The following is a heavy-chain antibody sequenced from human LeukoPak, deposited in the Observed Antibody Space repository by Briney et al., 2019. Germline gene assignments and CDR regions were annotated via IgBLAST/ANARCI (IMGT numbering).Heavy chain of an antibody. Sequence: ASVKVSCKASGYTFTSYYMHWVRQAPGQGLEWMGWINPNSGGTNYAQKFQGRVTMTRDTSISTAYMELSRLRSDDTAVYYCARESSIAARLLWYWGQGTLVTVSS. CDR3: ARESSIAARLLWY. V-gene: IGHV1-2*02. J-gene: IGHJ4*02. D-gene: IGHD6-6*01. CDR1: GYTFTSYY. CDR2: INPNSGGT.